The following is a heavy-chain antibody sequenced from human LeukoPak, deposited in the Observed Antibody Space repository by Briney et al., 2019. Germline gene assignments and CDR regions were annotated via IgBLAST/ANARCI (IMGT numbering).Heavy chain of an antibody. CDR2: IWYDGSNK. CDR3: ARDAIQYGMDV. CDR1: GFTFSSYG. V-gene: IGHV3-33*01. D-gene: IGHD2-21*01. Sequence: RGSLRLSCAESGFTFSSYGMHWVRQAPGKGLEWVAVIWYDGSNKYYADSVKGRFTISRDNSKNTQYLQMNSLRAEDTAVYYCARDAIQYGMDVWGQGTTVTVSS. J-gene: IGHJ6*02.